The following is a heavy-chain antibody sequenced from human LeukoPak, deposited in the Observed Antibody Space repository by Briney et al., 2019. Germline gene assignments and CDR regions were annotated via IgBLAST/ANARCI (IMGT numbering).Heavy chain of an antibody. Sequence: ASVKVSCKASGYTFTSYDIKWLRQATGQGLEWMGWMSPNSGNTGYAQKFQGRVTMTRNTSISTAYMELSSLRSEDTAVYYCARMSSSWYSTSYDYWGQGTLVTVSS. D-gene: IGHD6-13*01. J-gene: IGHJ4*02. CDR3: ARMSSSWYSTSYDY. CDR1: GYTFTSYD. CDR2: MSPNSGNT. V-gene: IGHV1-8*01.